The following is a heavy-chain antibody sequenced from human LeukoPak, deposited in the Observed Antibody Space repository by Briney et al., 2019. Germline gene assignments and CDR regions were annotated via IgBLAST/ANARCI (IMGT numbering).Heavy chain of an antibody. V-gene: IGHV3-23*01. D-gene: IGHD3-10*01. CDR2: ISDSGGRT. CDR1: GFSFSSYA. CDR3: AKHYGSGTYYNYFTY. J-gene: IGHJ4*01. Sequence: PGGSLRLSCAASGFSFSSYALSWVRQAPGRGLEWVSAISDSGGRTYYADFVKGRFTISSDNSENTLFLQMSSLRAEDMATYYCAKHYGSGTYYNYFTYCGHRDLFSASS.